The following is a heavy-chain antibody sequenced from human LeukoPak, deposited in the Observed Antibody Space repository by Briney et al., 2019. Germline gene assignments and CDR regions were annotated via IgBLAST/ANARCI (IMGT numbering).Heavy chain of an antibody. J-gene: IGHJ4*02. CDR2: IYYSGDT. V-gene: IGHV4-39*01. Sequence: SETLSLTCTVSGGSISSSTYYWGWIRQPPGKGLEWVGSIYYSGDTYYNPSPKSRITISVDTSKNQFSLKLSSVTAADTAVYHCARLPDYWGQGTLVTVSS. CDR3: ARLPDY. CDR1: GGSISSSTYY.